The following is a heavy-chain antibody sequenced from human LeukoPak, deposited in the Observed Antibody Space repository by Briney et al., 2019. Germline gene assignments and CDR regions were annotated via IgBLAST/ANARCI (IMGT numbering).Heavy chain of an antibody. J-gene: IGHJ4*02. V-gene: IGHV4-30-4*01. CDR1: GGSISSGDYY. CDR2: IHYSGST. Sequence: SETLSLTCTVSGGSISSGDYYWSWIRQPPGKGLEWIGYIHYSGSTYYNPSLKSRVTISVDTSKNQFSLKLSSVTAADTAVYYCARAYGDYDRYFDYWGQGTLVTVSS. CDR3: ARAYGDYDRYFDY. D-gene: IGHD4-17*01.